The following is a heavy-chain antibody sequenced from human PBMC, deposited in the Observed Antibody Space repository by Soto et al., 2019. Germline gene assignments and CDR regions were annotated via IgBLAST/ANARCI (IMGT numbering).Heavy chain of an antibody. Sequence: PGGSLRLSCAASGFTFSNYAMSWVRQAPGKGLDWVSSISGNGGSTFYADSVKGRFTISRDNSKNTLYLQMDSLRAEDTAVYYCAKSISNEWLIIDYWGQGTLVTVSS. CDR2: ISGNGGST. V-gene: IGHV3-23*01. J-gene: IGHJ4*02. CDR3: AKSISNEWLIIDY. D-gene: IGHD5-12*01. CDR1: GFTFSNYA.